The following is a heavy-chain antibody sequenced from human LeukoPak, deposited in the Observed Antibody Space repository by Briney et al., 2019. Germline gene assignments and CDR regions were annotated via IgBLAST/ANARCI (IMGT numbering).Heavy chain of an antibody. CDR3: ATRRFGYYGSGAYDY. D-gene: IGHD3-10*01. V-gene: IGHV1-24*01. CDR1: GYTLTELS. CDR2: FDPEDGET. J-gene: IGHJ4*02. Sequence: ASVKVSCKVSGYTLTELSMHWVRQAPGKGLEWMGGFDPEDGETIYAQKFQGRVTMTEDTSTDTAYMELSSLRSEDTAVYYCATRRFGYYGSGAYDYWGQGTLVTVSS.